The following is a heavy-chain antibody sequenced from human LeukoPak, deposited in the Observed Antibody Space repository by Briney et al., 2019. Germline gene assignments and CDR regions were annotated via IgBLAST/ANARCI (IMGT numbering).Heavy chain of an antibody. V-gene: IGHV5-51*01. CDR2: IYPGDSDT. D-gene: IGHD1-26*01. J-gene: IGHJ4*02. CDR3: ARRPSGSYYGFDY. CDR1: GYSFTTYW. Sequence: GESLKISCQGSGYSFTTYWIAWVRQMPGKGLEWVGIIYPGDSDTRYSPSFQGQVTISADKSISTAYLQWSSLKASDTAMYYCARRPSGSYYGFDYWGRGTLVTVSS.